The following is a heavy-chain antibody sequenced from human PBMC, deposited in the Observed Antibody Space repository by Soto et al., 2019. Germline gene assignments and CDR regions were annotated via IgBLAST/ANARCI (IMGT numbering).Heavy chain of an antibody. J-gene: IGHJ4*02. CDR2: IYSGGST. Sequence: GGSLRLSCAASGFTVSSNYMSWVRQAPGKGLEWVSVIYSGGSTYYADSVKGRFTISRDNSKNTLYLQMNSLRAEDTAVYYCARGALVDNWNYFDYWGQGTLVTVSS. CDR3: ARGALVDNWNYFDY. CDR1: GFTVSSNY. D-gene: IGHD1-20*01. V-gene: IGHV3-53*01.